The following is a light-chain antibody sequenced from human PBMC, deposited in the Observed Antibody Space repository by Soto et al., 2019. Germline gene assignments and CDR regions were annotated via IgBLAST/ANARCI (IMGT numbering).Light chain of an antibody. CDR3: SSYSSTTTPYV. CDR2: DVS. V-gene: IGLV2-14*01. CDR1: SSDVGDYNY. J-gene: IGLJ1*01. Sequence: QSVLTQPASVSGSPGQSITIFCTGTSSDVGDYNYVSWYQQHPGKAPKLMIYDVSNRPSGVSNRFSGSKSGNTASLTISGLRAEDEADYYCSSYSSTTTPYVFGTGTKLTVL.